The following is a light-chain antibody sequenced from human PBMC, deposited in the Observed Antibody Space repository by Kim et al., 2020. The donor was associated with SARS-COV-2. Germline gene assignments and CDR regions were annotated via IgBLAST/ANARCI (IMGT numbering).Light chain of an antibody. Sequence: ELTQPPSASGTPGQRVTISCSGSSSNIGSNYIYWYQQLPGTAPKLLIYRNNQRPSGVPDRFSGSKSGTSASLAISGLRSEDEADYYCAAWDDSLSVVV. CDR2: RNN. J-gene: IGLJ2*01. CDR1: SSNIGSNY. V-gene: IGLV1-47*01. CDR3: AAWDDSLSVVV.